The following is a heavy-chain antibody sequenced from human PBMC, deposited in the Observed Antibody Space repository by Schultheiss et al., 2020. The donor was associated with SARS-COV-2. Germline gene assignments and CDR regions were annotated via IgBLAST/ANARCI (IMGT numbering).Heavy chain of an antibody. V-gene: IGHV1-18*01. CDR3: ARSPPNYYESSGYYAFDY. J-gene: IGHJ4*02. Sequence: ASVKVSCKASGYTFTSYDINWVRQAPGQGLEWMGWINPNSGGTNYAQKFQGRVTITADESTSTAYMELSRLRSDDTAVYYCARSPPNYYESSGYYAFDYWGQGTLVTVSS. CDR2: INPNSGGT. CDR1: GYTFTSYD. D-gene: IGHD3-22*01.